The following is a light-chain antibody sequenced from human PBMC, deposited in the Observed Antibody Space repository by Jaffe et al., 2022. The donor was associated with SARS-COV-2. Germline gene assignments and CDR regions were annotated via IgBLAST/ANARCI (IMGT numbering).Light chain of an antibody. J-gene: IGKJ4*01. CDR1: QSLGIY. V-gene: IGKV3-11*01. CDR3: QQRTNWRRT. Sequence: EIVLTQSPAILSLSPGERATLSCRASQSLGIYLAWYQQKPGHSPRLLIYQASNRATGIPARFSGSGSGTDFTLTISSLEPEDFGVYYCQQRTNWRRTFGGGTKVEIK. CDR2: QAS.